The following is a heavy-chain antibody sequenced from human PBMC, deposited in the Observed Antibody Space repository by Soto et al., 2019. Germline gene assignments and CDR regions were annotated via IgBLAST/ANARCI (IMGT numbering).Heavy chain of an antibody. J-gene: IGHJ5*02. CDR1: GGSFCGYY. Sequence: LSLTCAVYGGSFCGYYWSWIRQPPGKGLEWIGEINHSGSTNYNPSLKSRVTISVDTSKNQFSLKLSSVTAADTAVYYCARDWFDPWGQGTLVTVSS. CDR2: INHSGST. CDR3: ARDWFDP. V-gene: IGHV4-34*01.